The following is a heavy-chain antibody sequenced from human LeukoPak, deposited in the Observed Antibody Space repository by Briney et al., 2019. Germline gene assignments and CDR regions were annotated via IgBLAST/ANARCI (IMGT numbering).Heavy chain of an antibody. CDR1: GFTFSDYY. D-gene: IGHD1-26*01. V-gene: IGHV3-72*01. CDR3: ARTNSGSHYGFDI. J-gene: IGHJ3*02. CDR2: IRKKANSYTT. Sequence: GGSLRLSCAASGFTFSDYYMDWVRQAPGKGLEWVGRIRKKANSYTTEYAASVKGRFTISRDDSKNSLYLEMNSLKIEDTAVYYCARTNSGSHYGFDIWGQGTMVTVSS.